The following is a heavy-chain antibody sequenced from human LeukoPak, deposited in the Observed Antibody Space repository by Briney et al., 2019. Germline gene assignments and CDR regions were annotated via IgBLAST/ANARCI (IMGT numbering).Heavy chain of an antibody. CDR3: ARDFYDFWSGYYNDY. D-gene: IGHD3-3*01. V-gene: IGHV3-7*01. CDR2: IKHDGRDK. CDR1: GFTFSSYW. J-gene: IGHJ4*02. Sequence: GGSLRLSCAASGFTFSSYWMSWVRQAPGKGLEWVADIKHDGRDKYYVDSVKGRFTISRDNAKNSLYLQMNGLRAEDTALYYCARDFYDFWSGYYNDYWGQGTLVTVSS.